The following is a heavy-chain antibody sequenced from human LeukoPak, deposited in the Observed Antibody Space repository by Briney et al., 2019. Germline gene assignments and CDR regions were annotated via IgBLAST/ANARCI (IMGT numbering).Heavy chain of an antibody. Sequence: SETLSLTCTVSGGSISSSSHYWGWIRQPPGKGREWIGTIYYNGSTYYNPSLKSRVTISVDTSKNQFSLKLNSVTAADTAVYYCARLYGGTIYGGSIYWYFDLWCRCTLVTVSS. J-gene: IGHJ2*01. V-gene: IGHV4-39*01. CDR2: IYYNGST. CDR1: GGSISSSSHY. CDR3: ARLYGGTIYGGSIYWYFDL. D-gene: IGHD4-23*01.